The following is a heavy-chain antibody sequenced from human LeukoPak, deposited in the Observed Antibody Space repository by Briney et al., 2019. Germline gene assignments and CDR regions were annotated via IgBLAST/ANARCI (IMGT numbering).Heavy chain of an antibody. V-gene: IGHV3-23*01. Sequence: GGSLRLSCAASGFTFSSYAMTWVRQAPGKGVEWVSGISATGGSTYSAESVQGRFTISRDNSKNTLYLQMNSLRAEDTAVYYCAKEHSSGWYVIFDSWGQGTLVTVSS. D-gene: IGHD6-19*01. J-gene: IGHJ4*02. CDR1: GFTFSSYA. CDR3: AKEHSSGWYVIFDS. CDR2: ISATGGST.